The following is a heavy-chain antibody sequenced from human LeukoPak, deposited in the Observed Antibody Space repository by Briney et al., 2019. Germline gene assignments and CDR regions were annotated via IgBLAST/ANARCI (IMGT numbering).Heavy chain of an antibody. V-gene: IGHV1-18*01. J-gene: IGHJ4*02. Sequence: ASVKVSCKASGYTFTSYGISWVRQAPGQGLEWMGWISAYNGNTNYAQKLQGRVTMTTDTSTSTAYMELRSLRSDDTAVYYCARAPPPCGSSTSCYDEFDYWGQGTLVTVSS. CDR3: ARAPPPCGSSTSCYDEFDY. D-gene: IGHD2-2*01. CDR2: ISAYNGNT. CDR1: GYTFTSYG.